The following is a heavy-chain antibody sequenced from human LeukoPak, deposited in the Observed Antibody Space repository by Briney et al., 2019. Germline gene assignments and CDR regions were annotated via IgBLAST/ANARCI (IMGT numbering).Heavy chain of an antibody. D-gene: IGHD2-2*02. CDR3: TAYCSSTSCYRLDY. CDR2: IRSKANSYAT. J-gene: IGHJ4*02. V-gene: IGHV3-73*01. Sequence: GGSPRLSCAASGFTFSGSAMHWVRQASGKGLDWVGRIRSKANSYATASAASVKGRFTISRDDSKNTAYLQMNSLKTEETAVYYCTAYCSSTSCYRLDYWGQGTLVTVSS. CDR1: GFTFSGSA.